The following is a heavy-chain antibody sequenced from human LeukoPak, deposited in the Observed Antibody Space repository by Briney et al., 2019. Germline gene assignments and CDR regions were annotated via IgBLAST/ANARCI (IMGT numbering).Heavy chain of an antibody. J-gene: IGHJ4*02. CDR2: ISGSGGST. CDR1: GLTFSSYG. D-gene: IGHD3-10*01. V-gene: IGHV3-23*01. CDR3: AKVGGGVTINYFDY. Sequence: PGGSLRLSCAASGLTFSSYGMSWVRQAPGKGLEWVSAISGSGGSTYYADSVKGRFTISRDNSKNTLYLQMNSLRAEDTAVYYCAKVGGGVTINYFDYWGQGTLVTVSS.